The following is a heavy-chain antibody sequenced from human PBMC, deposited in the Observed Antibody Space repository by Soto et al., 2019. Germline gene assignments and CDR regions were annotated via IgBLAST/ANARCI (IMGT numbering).Heavy chain of an antibody. Sequence: GGSLRLSCAASGFTFSSYAMHWVRQAPGKGLEWVAVISYDGSNKYYADSVKGRFTISRDNSKNTLYLQMNSLRAEDTAVYYCARDRSGYDSSPVFDYWGQGTLVTVSS. CDR2: ISYDGSNK. CDR3: ARDRSGYDSSPVFDY. CDR1: GFTFSSYA. J-gene: IGHJ4*02. V-gene: IGHV3-30-3*01. D-gene: IGHD5-12*01.